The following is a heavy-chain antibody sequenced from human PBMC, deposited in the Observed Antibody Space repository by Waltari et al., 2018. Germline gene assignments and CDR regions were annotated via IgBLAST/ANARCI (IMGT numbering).Heavy chain of an antibody. D-gene: IGHD3-22*01. CDR2: MYSSGRT. CDR3: VRRSYYEGFDY. J-gene: IGHJ4*02. V-gene: IGHV4-39*01. Sequence: QLQLQESGPGLVKPSETLSLTCTVSGDSISSSRYYWGWIRQPPGKGLEWIGSMYSSGRTFYPPSLKSLVTISVDTPKNQFSLRLSSVTAADTAVYYCVRRSYYEGFDYWGQGTLVTVSS. CDR1: GDSISSSRYY.